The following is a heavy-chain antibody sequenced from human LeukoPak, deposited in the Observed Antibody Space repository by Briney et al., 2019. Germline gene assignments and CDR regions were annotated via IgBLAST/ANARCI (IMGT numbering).Heavy chain of an antibody. CDR1: GYTFTSYG. CDR2: ISAYNGNT. Sequence: ASVKVSCKASGYTFTSYGISWVRQAPGQGLEWMGWISAYNGNTNYAQKLQGRVTMTTDTSTSTDYMELRSLRSDDTAVYYCASQSRQQLGLDYWGQGTLVTVSS. CDR3: ASQSRQQLGLDY. D-gene: IGHD6-13*01. V-gene: IGHV1-18*01. J-gene: IGHJ4*02.